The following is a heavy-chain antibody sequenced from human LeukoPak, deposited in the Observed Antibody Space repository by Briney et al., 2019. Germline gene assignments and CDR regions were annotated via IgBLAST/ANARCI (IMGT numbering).Heavy chain of an antibody. CDR3: ARHYYDSHPERDWYFDL. V-gene: IGHV4-34*01. J-gene: IGHJ2*01. CDR2: INHSGST. D-gene: IGHD3-22*01. CDR1: GGSFSGYY. Sequence: SETLSLTCAVYGGSFSGYYWSWIRQPPGKGLEWIGEINHSGSTNYNPSLKSRVTISVDTSKNQFSLKLSSVTAADTAVYYCARHYYDSHPERDWYFDLWGRGTLVTVSS.